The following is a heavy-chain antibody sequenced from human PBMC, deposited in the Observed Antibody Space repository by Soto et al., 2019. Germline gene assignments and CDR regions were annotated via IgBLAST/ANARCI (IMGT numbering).Heavy chain of an antibody. D-gene: IGHD2-2*01. Sequence: GGSLRLSCAASGFTFSSYSMNWVRQAPGKGLEWVSSISSSSSYIYYADSVKGRFTISRDNAKNTLYLQMNSLRAEDTAVYYCARALGLVVGFVSDNWGQGTLVTVSS. V-gene: IGHV3-21*04. CDR2: ISSSSSYI. CDR1: GFTFSSYS. J-gene: IGHJ4*02. CDR3: ARALGLVVGFVSDN.